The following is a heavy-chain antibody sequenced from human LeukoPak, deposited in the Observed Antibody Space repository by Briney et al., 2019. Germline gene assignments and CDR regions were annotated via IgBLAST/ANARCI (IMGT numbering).Heavy chain of an antibody. D-gene: IGHD3-22*01. V-gene: IGHV1-69*01. CDR1: GGTFISYA. Sequence: SVKVSCKASGGTFISYAISWVRQAPGQGLEWMGGIIPIFGTANYAQKFQGRVTITADESTSTAYMELSSLRSEDTAVYYCARYDSSGYSLFDYWGQGTLVTVSS. CDR2: IIPIFGTA. J-gene: IGHJ4*02. CDR3: ARYDSSGYSLFDY.